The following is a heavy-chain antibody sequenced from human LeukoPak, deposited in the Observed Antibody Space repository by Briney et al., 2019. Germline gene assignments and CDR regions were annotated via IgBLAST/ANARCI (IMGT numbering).Heavy chain of an antibody. CDR3: ARDSGRYNWNDAGSAFDI. D-gene: IGHD1-1*01. CDR2: MKQDGSEQ. V-gene: IGHV3-7*01. CDR1: GFTFSSYW. J-gene: IGHJ3*02. Sequence: GGSLRLSCAASGFTFSSYWMSWVRQAPGKGLEWVANMKQDGSEQNYVDSVKGRFTISRDNAKNSLYLQMASLRAEDTAVHYCARDSGRYNWNDAGSAFDIWGQGTMVTVSS.